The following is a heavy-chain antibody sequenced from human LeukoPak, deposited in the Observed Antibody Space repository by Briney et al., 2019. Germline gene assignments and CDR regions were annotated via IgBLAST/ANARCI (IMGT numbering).Heavy chain of an antibody. V-gene: IGHV3-30*02. CDR1: GFTFSSYG. J-gene: IGHJ6*03. D-gene: IGHD2-2*02. CDR2: IRYDGSNK. Sequence: AGGSLRLSCAASGFTFSSYGMHWVRQAPGKGLEWVAFIRYDGSNKYYADSVKGRFTISRDNSKNTLYLQMNSLRGEDTAVYYCAKPYCSSTSCYNYYYMDVWGKGTTVTVSS. CDR3: AKPYCSSTSCYNYYYMDV.